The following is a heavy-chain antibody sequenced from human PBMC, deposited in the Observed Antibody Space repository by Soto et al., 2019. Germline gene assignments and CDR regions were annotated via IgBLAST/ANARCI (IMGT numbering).Heavy chain of an antibody. Sequence: GGSLRLSCPASGLTFRNYGMHWVRQAPGKGLEWVAVISSDGRKTYYADSVRGRFTISRDNSKNTVYLQMNSLRAEDTAVYYCAKETLRYYALDVWGQGITVTVSS. CDR2: ISSDGRKT. CDR3: AKETLRYYALDV. J-gene: IGHJ6*02. CDR1: GLTFRNYG. V-gene: IGHV3-30*18.